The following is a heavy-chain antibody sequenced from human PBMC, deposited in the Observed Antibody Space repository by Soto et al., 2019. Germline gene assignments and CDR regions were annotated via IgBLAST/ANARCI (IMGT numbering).Heavy chain of an antibody. D-gene: IGHD2-2*01. V-gene: IGHV1-69*05. Sequence: SVKVSCKASGGTFSIYAISWVRQAPGQGLEWMGGIIPIFGTANYAQKFQGRVTMTTDASTSTAYMELRSLRSDDTAVYYCARVGYCSSTICYYRYYYMDVWGKGTTVTVSS. CDR2: IIPIFGTA. CDR3: ARVGYCSSTICYYRYYYMDV. CDR1: GGTFSIYA. J-gene: IGHJ6*03.